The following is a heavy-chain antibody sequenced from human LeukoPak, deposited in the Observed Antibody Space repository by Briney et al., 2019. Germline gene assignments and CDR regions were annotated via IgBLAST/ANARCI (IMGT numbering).Heavy chain of an antibody. CDR2: IYYSGST. D-gene: IGHD3-16*02. CDR1: AGSISSGDYY. CDR3: ARVVITFGGVIHPANFDY. Sequence: PSQTLSLTCTVSAGSISSGDYYWSWIRQPPGKGLEWIGYIYYSGSTYYNPSLKSRVTISVDTSKNQFSLKLSSVTAADTAVYYCARVVITFGGVIHPANFDYWGQGTLVTVSS. J-gene: IGHJ4*02. V-gene: IGHV4-30-4*08.